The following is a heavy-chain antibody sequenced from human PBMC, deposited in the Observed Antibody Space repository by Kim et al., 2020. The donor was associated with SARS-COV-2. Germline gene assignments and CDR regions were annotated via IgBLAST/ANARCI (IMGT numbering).Heavy chain of an antibody. V-gene: IGHV3-7*03. D-gene: IGHD6-19*01. CDR3: ARDEGSGWANYYYGMDV. Sequence: GGSLRLSCAASGFTFSSYWMSWVRQAPGKGLEWVANIKQDGSEKYYVDSVKGRFTISRDNAKNSLYLQMNSLRAEDTAVYYCARDEGSGWANYYYGMDVWGQGTTVTVSS. CDR1: GFTFSSYW. J-gene: IGHJ6*02. CDR2: IKQDGSEK.